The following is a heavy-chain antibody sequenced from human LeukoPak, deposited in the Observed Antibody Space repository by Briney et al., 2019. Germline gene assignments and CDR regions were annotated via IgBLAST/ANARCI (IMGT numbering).Heavy chain of an antibody. Sequence: GGSLRLFCAASGFTFSSHSVSGVRRAPGKGLEWGSAISGHGGSTYYADSVKGRLTISGDNSKNTLYLQMNSVKAEDTAVYYCAKEIGRSYTFLDCWCQGTLVTVSS. V-gene: IGHV3-23*01. CDR1: GFTFSSHS. D-gene: IGHD1-26*01. CDR3: AKEIGRSYTFLDC. J-gene: IGHJ4*02. CDR2: ISGHGGST.